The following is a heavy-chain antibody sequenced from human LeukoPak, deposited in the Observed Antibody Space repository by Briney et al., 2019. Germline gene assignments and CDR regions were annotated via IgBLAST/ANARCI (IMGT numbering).Heavy chain of an antibody. V-gene: IGHV3-30*18. D-gene: IGHD6-13*01. Sequence: PGGSLRPSCAASRFTFSSYGMHWVRQAPGKGLEWVAVISYDGRNKNYADSVKGRFTISRDNSKNTLYLQMNSLRVEDTAVYYCAKGDSSSWQLDYWGQGTLVTVSS. CDR2: ISYDGRNK. J-gene: IGHJ4*02. CDR1: RFTFSSYG. CDR3: AKGDSSSWQLDY.